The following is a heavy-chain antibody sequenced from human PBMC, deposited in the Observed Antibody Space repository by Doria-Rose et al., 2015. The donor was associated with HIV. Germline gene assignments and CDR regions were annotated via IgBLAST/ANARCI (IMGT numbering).Heavy chain of an antibody. D-gene: IGHD3-3*01. CDR1: GFSFESYA. CDR3: AKAPIIGPKYYCCMDV. CDR2: ISWDSGAK. J-gene: IGHJ6*03. V-gene: IGHV3-9*01. Sequence: VPLVQSGGGFVPPGRSIRLSCIGSGFSFESYAMHWVRLAPGTCLERVAGISWDSGAKGNADSVEGRFTISRDNAKKSVYLEMRSLRPEDTAVYYCAKAPIIGPKYYCCMDVWGKGTSVTVSS.